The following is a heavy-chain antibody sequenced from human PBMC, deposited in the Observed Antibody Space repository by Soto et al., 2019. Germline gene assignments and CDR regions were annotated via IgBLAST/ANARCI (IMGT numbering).Heavy chain of an antibody. V-gene: IGHV4-31*03. J-gene: IGHJ5*02. D-gene: IGHD2-2*02. CDR3: ARDRCSSTSCYIDP. Sequence: SETLSLTCTVSGGSISSGGYYWSWIRQHPGKGLEWIGYIYYSGSTYYNPSLKSRVTISVDTSKNQFSLKLSSVTAADTAVYYCARDRCSSTSCYIDPWGQGTLVTVSS. CDR2: IYYSGST. CDR1: GGSISSGGYY.